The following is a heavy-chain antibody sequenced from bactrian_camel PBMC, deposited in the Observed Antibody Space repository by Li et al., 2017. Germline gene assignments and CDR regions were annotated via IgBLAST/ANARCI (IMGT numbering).Heavy chain of an antibody. CDR2: ILTTRGST. J-gene: IGHJ6*01. CDR3: VAGGFGY. V-gene: IGHV3S1*01. CDR1: TAGSSC. Sequence: VQLVESGGGSVQAGGSLRLSCAASTAGSSCMAWFRQAPGKEREGVAAILTTRGSTYYADPVKGRFAISQDNATNTVYLQMNSLKSEDTGLYYCVAGGFGYWTQGTQVTVS.